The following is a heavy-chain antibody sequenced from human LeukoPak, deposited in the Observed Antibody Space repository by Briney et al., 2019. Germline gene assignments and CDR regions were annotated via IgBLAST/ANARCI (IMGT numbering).Heavy chain of an antibody. CDR2: IKQDGSEK. CDR1: GFTFSSYW. J-gene: IGHJ5*02. Sequence: GGSLRLSCAASGFTFSSYWMSWVRQAPGKGLEWVANIKQDGSEKYYVDSVKGRFTISRDNAKNSLYLQMNSLRAEDTAVYYCARDSMGISAGYSSGWPGWFDPWGQGTLVTVSS. D-gene: IGHD6-19*01. V-gene: IGHV3-7*01. CDR3: ARDSMGISAGYSSGWPGWFDP.